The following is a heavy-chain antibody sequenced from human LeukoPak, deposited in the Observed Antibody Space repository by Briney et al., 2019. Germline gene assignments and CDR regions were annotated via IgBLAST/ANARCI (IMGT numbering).Heavy chain of an antibody. D-gene: IGHD3-10*01. CDR1: GFTFSSYS. V-gene: IGHV3-21*01. CDR3: AKMIWFGELLWDNWFDP. J-gene: IGHJ5*02. Sequence: GGSLRLSCAASGFTFSSYSMNWVRQAPGKGLEWVSSISSSSSYIYYTDSVKGRFTISRDNSKNTLYLQMNSLRAEDTAVYYCAKMIWFGELLWDNWFDPWGQGTLVTVSS. CDR2: ISSSSSYI.